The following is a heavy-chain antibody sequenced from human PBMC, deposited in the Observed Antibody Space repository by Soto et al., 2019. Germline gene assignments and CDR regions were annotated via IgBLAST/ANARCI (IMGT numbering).Heavy chain of an antibody. CDR2: INPNSGGT. CDR3: ARANYDILTGPTPYYYGMDV. Sequence: ASVKVSCKASGYTFTGYYMHWVRQAPGQGLEWMGWINPNSGGTNYAQKFQGWVTMTRDTSISTAYMELSRLRSDDTAVYYCARANYDILTGPTPYYYGMDVWGQGTTVTVSS. CDR1: GYTFTGYY. J-gene: IGHJ6*02. D-gene: IGHD3-9*01. V-gene: IGHV1-2*04.